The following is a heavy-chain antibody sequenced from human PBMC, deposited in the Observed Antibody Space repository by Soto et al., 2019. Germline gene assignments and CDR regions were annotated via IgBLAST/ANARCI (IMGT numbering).Heavy chain of an antibody. J-gene: IGHJ4*02. V-gene: IGHV3-23*01. CDR1: GFTFSSFA. D-gene: IGHD3-16*02. CDR3: ARGPSEYIWGSYLRYCDS. Sequence: EVQLLESGGGLVQPGGSLRLSCAASGFTFSSFAMNWVRQAPGKGLEWVSAISGSSGHTYYADSVKGRFIISRDNSKNPLYLQMDSLSADDTAVYYCARGPSEYIWGSYLRYCDSWGQGSLVTVSS. CDR2: ISGSSGHT.